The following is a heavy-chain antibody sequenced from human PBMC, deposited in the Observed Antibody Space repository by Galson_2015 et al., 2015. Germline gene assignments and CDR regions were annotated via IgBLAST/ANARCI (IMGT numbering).Heavy chain of an antibody. Sequence: QSGAEVKKPGESLRISCTGSGYSFTSYWISWVRQMPGKGLEWMGRIDPSDSYTNYSPSFQGHVTISADKSISTAYLQWSSLKASDTAMYYCARLGADMVRGVHFDYWGQGTLVTVSS. CDR2: IDPSDSYT. D-gene: IGHD3-10*01. J-gene: IGHJ4*02. V-gene: IGHV5-10-1*01. CDR1: GYSFTSYW. CDR3: ARLGADMVRGVHFDY.